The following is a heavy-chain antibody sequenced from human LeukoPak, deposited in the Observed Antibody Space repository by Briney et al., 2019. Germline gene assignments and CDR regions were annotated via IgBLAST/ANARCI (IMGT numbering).Heavy chain of an antibody. D-gene: IGHD7-27*01. V-gene: IGHV3-74*01. CDR2: INSDGSST. CDR3: ARGSLGSPNGY. CDR1: GFTFSSYW. J-gene: IGHJ4*02. Sequence: GGSLRLSCAASGFTFSSYWMHWVRQAPGKGLVWVSRINSDGSSTSYADSVKGRFTISRDNAKNTLYLQMNSLRAEDTAVYYCARGSLGSPNGYWGQGTLVTVSS.